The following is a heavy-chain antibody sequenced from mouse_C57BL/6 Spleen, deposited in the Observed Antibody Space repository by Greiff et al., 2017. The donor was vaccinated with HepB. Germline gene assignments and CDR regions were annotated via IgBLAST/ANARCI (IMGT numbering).Heavy chain of an antibody. CDR3: ARGNSNYAWYFDV. J-gene: IGHJ1*03. CDR1: GYTFTSYW. Sequence: VQLQQSGAELVRPGSSVKLSCKASGYTFTSYWMEWVKQRPGQGLEWIGNIYPSDSETHYNQKFKDKATLTVDKSSSTAYMQLSSLTSEDSAVYYCARGNSNYAWYFDVWGTGTTVTVSS. V-gene: IGHV1-61*01. CDR2: IYPSDSET. D-gene: IGHD2-5*01.